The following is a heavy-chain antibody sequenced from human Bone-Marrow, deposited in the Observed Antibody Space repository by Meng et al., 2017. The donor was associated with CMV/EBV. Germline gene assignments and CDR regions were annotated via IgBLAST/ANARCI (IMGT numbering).Heavy chain of an antibody. Sequence: SETLSLTCTVSGGSISSYYWSWIRQPPGKGLEWIGYIYYSGSTNYNPTLKSRVTISVDTSKNQFTLKLSPVNAADTAVYYCARITGTTAVWGQGTTVTVSS. V-gene: IGHV4-59*01. CDR3: ARITGTTAV. J-gene: IGHJ6*02. CDR1: GGSISSYY. D-gene: IGHD1-7*01. CDR2: IYYSGST.